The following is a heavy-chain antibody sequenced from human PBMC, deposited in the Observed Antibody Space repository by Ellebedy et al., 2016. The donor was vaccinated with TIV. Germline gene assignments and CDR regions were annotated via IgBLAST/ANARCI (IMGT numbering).Heavy chain of an antibody. V-gene: IGHV1-2*02. J-gene: IGHJ4*02. D-gene: IGHD1-26*01. CDR1: GYTFTDYH. CDR2: VNPNSGGT. CDR3: ARERTGSGGIDY. Sequence: ASVKVSXXASGYTFTDYHMHWVRQAPGQGLEWMGWVNPNSGGTAYAPRFQGRVTVTWDTSITTTYMGLSSLGSDDTAVYFCARERTGSGGIDYWGQGTQVTVSS.